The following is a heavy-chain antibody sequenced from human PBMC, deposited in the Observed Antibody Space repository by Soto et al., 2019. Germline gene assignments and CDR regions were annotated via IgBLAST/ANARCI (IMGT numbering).Heavy chain of an antibody. CDR3: ARDQRQQLDTYYYYGMDV. CDR1: GYTFTSYA. D-gene: IGHD6-13*01. CDR2: INAGNGNT. V-gene: IGHV1-3*01. J-gene: IGHJ6*02. Sequence: ASVKVSCKASGYTFTSYAMHWVRQAPGQRLEWMGWINAGNGNTKYSQKFQGRVTITRDTSASTAYMELSSLRSEDTAVYYCARDQRQQLDTYYYYGMDVWGQGTTVTVYS.